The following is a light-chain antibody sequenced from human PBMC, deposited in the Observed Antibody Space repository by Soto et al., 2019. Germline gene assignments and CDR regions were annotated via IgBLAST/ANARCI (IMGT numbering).Light chain of an antibody. CDR1: SSDVGGYNY. J-gene: IGLJ3*02. Sequence: QSALTQSASVSGSPEQSITISCTGTSSDVGGYNYVSWYQQHPGKAPKLIIYDVSNRPSGVSTRFSGSKSGNTASLTISGLQAEDEADYSCSSYTSTNSWVFGGGTQLTVL. CDR3: SSYTSTNSWV. V-gene: IGLV2-14*01. CDR2: DVS.